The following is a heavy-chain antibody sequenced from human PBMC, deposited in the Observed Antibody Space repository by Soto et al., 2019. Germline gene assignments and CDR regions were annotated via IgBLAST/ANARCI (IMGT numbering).Heavy chain of an antibody. CDR1: GGTFSSYA. Sequence: QVQLVQSGAEVKKPGSSVKVSCKASGGTFSSYAISWVRQAPGQGLEWMGGIITIFGTTNYAQKFQGRGTITADASTSTAYMELSSLRSEDTAMYYCARVVTVVKSFHYWYFDLWGRGTLVTVSS. D-gene: IGHD2-15*01. CDR2: IITIFGTT. J-gene: IGHJ2*01. V-gene: IGHV1-69*12. CDR3: ARVVTVVKSFHYWYFDL.